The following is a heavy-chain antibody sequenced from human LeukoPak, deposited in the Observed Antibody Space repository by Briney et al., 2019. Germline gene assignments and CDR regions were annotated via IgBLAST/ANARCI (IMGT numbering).Heavy chain of an antibody. CDR1: GFPFSSYW. D-gene: IGHD5-18*01. V-gene: IGHV3-30-3*01. CDR2: ISYDGSNK. CDR3: ARGGYSYGYYYYGMDV. Sequence: GGSLRLSCVASGFPFSSYWMTWVRQAPGKGLEWVAVISYDGSNKYYADSVKGRFTISRDNSKNTLYLQMNSLRAEDTAVYYCARGGYSYGYYYYGMDVWGQGTTVTVSS. J-gene: IGHJ6*02.